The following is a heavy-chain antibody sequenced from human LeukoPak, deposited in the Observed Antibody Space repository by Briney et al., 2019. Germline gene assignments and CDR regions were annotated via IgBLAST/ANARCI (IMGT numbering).Heavy chain of an antibody. Sequence: PSETLSLTCSVSGGSISSYYWSWIRKPPGKGLEWIGRIYTSGSTSYSPSLKSRVTISLDTSKNQFSLRLSSVTAADTAVYYCARGGELLNYLGQGTLVTVSS. CDR1: GGSISSYY. CDR2: IYTSGST. V-gene: IGHV4-4*08. D-gene: IGHD1-7*01. CDR3: ARGGELLNY. J-gene: IGHJ4*02.